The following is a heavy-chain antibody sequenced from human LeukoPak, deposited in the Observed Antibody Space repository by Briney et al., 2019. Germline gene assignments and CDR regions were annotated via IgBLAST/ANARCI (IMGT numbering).Heavy chain of an antibody. J-gene: IGHJ4*02. CDR3: ARDLGDFDY. Sequence: GGSLRLSCAASGFTFSNYGMHWVRQAPGKGLEWVAVISYDGSNKYYADSVKGRFTISRDNSKNTLYLQMNSLRAEDTAVYYCARDLGDFDYWGQGTLVTVSS. CDR2: ISYDGSNK. V-gene: IGHV3-30*19. CDR1: GFTFSNYG. D-gene: IGHD7-27*01.